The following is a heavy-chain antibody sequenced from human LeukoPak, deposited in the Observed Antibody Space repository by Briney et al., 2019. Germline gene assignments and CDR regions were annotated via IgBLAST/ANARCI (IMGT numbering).Heavy chain of an antibody. Sequence: PSETLSLTCTVSGGSICSGSYFWGWIRQPPGKGLEWVGSIYYDGRTSYNPSLRSRVTISVDTSKNQFSLRLNSVTAADTAVYYCAYPSPGFDPWGQGTLVTVSS. J-gene: IGHJ5*02. V-gene: IGHV4-39*07. CDR2: IYYDGRT. CDR3: AYPSPGFDP. D-gene: IGHD2-2*02. CDR1: GGSICSGSYF.